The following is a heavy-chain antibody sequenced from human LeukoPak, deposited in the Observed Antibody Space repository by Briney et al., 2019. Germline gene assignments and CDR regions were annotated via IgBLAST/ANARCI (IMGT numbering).Heavy chain of an antibody. CDR1: GGSISSGSYY. J-gene: IGHJ6*03. V-gene: IGHV4-61*02. CDR2: IYTSGST. CDR3: ARDRSSSSWYYYYYMDL. D-gene: IGHD6-13*01. Sequence: NPSQTLSLTCIVSGGSISSGSYYWSWIRQPAGRGLEWIGRIYTSGSTNYNPSLKSRVTISVDTSKNQFSLKLSSVHAADTAVYYCARDRSSSSWYYYYYMDLWGKGTTVTVCS.